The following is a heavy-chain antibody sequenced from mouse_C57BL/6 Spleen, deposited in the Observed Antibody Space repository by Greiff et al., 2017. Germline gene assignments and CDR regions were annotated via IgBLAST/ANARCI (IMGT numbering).Heavy chain of an antibody. Sequence: EVQLVESGGGLVKPGGSLKLSCAASGFTFSSYALSWVRQTPEKRLEWVATISDGGSYTYYPDNVKGRFTISRAHAKNNLYLQMSHLKSEDTAMYDCAREGQLRLPFDYWGQGTTLTVSS. CDR3: AREGQLRLPFDY. J-gene: IGHJ2*01. V-gene: IGHV5-4*01. CDR1: GFTFSSYA. D-gene: IGHD3-2*02. CDR2: ISDGGSYT.